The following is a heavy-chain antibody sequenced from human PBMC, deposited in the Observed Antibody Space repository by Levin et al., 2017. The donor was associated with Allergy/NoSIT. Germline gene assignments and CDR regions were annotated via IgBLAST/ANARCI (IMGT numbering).Heavy chain of an antibody. CDR1: GYTFTSYD. V-gene: IGHV1-8*01. J-gene: IGHJ5*02. CDR2: MNPNSGNT. Sequence: ASVKVSCKASGYTFTSYDINWVRQATGQGLEWMGWMNPNSGNTGYAQKFQGRVTMTRNTSISTAYMELSSLRSEDTAVYYCARAREQLVFGSCVWFDPWGQGTLVTVSS. CDR3: ARAREQLVFGSCVWFDP. D-gene: IGHD6-6*01.